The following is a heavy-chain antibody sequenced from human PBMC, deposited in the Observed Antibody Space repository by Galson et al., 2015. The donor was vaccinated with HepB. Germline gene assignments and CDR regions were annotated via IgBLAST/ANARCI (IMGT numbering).Heavy chain of an antibody. V-gene: IGHV3-15*01. CDR3: TAQGAAAGTGGFNY. Sequence: LRLSCAASGFTFSNAWMSWVRQAPGKGLEWVGRIKSKTDGGTTDYAAPVKGRFTISRDDSKNTLYLQMNSLKTEDTAVYYCTAQGAAAGTGGFNYWGQGTLVTVSS. CDR2: IKSKTDGGTT. CDR1: GFTFSNAW. D-gene: IGHD6-13*01. J-gene: IGHJ4*02.